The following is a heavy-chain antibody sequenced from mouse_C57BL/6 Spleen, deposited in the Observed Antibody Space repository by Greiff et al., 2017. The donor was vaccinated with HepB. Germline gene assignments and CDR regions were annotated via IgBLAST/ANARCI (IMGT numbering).Heavy chain of an antibody. D-gene: IGHD4-1*01. V-gene: IGHV1-15*01. J-gene: IGHJ4*01. CDR1: GYTFTDYE. CDR2: IDPETGGT. Sequence: VQLQQSGAELVRPGASVTLSCKASGYTFTDYEMHWVKQTPVHGLEWIGAIDPETGGTAYNQKFKGKAILTADKSSSTAYMELRSLTSEDSAVYYCTRRWDYYAMDYWGQGTSVTVSS. CDR3: TRRWDYYAMDY.